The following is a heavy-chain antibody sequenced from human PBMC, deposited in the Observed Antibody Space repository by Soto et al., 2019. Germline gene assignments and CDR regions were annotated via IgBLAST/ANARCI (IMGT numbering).Heavy chain of an antibody. V-gene: IGHV4-59*01. CDR1: GGSINGYY. CDR2: VYHSGST. J-gene: IGHJ6*02. Sequence: PSETLSLTCTVSGGSINGYYWNWVRQSPGMGLEWIGSVYHSGSTSYHPSLKSRVTISVDMSKNQFSLMLRSVTAADTAIYYCSRSTGSIDVWVQGTTVTVSS. CDR3: SRSTGSIDV.